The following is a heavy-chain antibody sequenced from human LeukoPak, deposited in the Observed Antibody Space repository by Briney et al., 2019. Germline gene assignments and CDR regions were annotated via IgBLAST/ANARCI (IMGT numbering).Heavy chain of an antibody. J-gene: IGHJ6*03. CDR2: IRVSGST. CDR1: GFTFSSYA. D-gene: IGHD4-11*01. CDR3: AKEPVATHSYYYMDV. Sequence: GGSLRLSCTTSGFTFSSYALSWVRQAPGKGLEWVSGIRVSGSTYYPDSVTGRFTISRDNSENTLYLQMSGLRAEDTAIYYCAKEPVATHSYYYMDVWGKGTTVTVSS. V-gene: IGHV3-23*01.